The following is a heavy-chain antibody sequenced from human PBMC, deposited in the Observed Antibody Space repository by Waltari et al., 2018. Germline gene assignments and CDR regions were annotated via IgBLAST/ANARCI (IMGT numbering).Heavy chain of an antibody. CDR3: ARDQAELASDAFDI. D-gene: IGHD6-13*01. CDR1: GFTVSSNY. CDR2: IYSGGST. J-gene: IGHJ3*02. V-gene: IGHV3-53*02. Sequence: EVQLVETGGGLIQPGGSLRLSCAASGFTVSSNYMSWVRRAPGKGLEWVSVIYSGGSTYYADSVKGRFTISRDNSKNTLYLQMNSLRAEDTAVYYCARDQAELASDAFDIWGQGTMVTVSS.